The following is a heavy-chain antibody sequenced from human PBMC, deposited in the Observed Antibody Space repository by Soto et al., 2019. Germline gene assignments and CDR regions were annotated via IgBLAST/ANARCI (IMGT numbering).Heavy chain of an antibody. CDR1: GFSFGDYA. J-gene: IGHJ6*02. Sequence: EVQLVESGRDLVQPGRSLRLSCAASGFSFGDYAMHWVRQAPGKGLEWVSGSSWKSGSIGYADSVKGRFTISRDNAKNSLYLQMNSLRAEDTALYYCANSTDGTANGLDVWGQGTTVTVSS. D-gene: IGHD2-21*02. CDR2: SSWKSGSI. CDR3: ANSTDGTANGLDV. V-gene: IGHV3-9*01.